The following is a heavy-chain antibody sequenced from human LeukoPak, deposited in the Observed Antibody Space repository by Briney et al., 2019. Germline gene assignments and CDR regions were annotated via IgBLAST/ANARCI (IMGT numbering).Heavy chain of an antibody. D-gene: IGHD5-24*01. CDR1: GFTFSSYE. Sequence: GGSLRLSCAASGFTFSSYEMNWVRQAPGKGLEWVSYISSSSSTINYADSVEGRFTISRDNAKNSLYLQMNSLRAEDTAVYYCARETDGYNLHYYYMDVWGKGTTVTVSS. CDR2: ISSSSSTI. CDR3: ARETDGYNLHYYYMDV. V-gene: IGHV3-48*01. J-gene: IGHJ6*03.